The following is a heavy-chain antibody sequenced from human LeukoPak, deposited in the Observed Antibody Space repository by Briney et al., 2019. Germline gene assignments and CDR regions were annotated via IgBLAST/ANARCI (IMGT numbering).Heavy chain of an antibody. CDR1: GFTVSSKY. CDR3: AGGSGRYARNDAFDL. V-gene: IGHV3-66*01. J-gene: IGHJ3*01. Sequence: GGSLRLSCIVSGFTVSSKYMTWVRQAPGKGLEWVSAIYSGGSTYYADSVKGRFAISRDNAKNSLYLQLNSLRVEDTAVYYCAGGSGRYARNDAFDLWGQGTMVTVSS. D-gene: IGHD1-26*01. CDR2: IYSGGST.